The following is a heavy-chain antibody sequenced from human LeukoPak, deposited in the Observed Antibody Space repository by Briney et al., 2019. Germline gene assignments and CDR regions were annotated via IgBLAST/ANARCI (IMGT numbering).Heavy chain of an antibody. CDR3: ARGDSSSWYPHY. J-gene: IGHJ4*02. CDR2: ISSSSSYI. CDR1: GFTFSSYS. Sequence: GGSLRLSCAASGFTFSSYSMNWVRQAPGKGLEWVSSISSSSSYIYYADSVKGRFTISRDNAKNSLYLQMNSLRAEDTAVYYCARGDSSSWYPHYWGQGTLVTVSS. D-gene: IGHD6-13*01. V-gene: IGHV3-21*01.